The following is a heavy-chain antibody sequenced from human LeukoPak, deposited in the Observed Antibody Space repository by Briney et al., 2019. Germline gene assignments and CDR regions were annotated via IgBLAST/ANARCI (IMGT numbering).Heavy chain of an antibody. CDR2: IYYSGST. V-gene: IGHV4-59*01. J-gene: IGHJ6*02. CDR1: GGSISSYY. D-gene: IGHD1-7*01. CDR3: ARDRSNWNYGAFIYYGKDL. Sequence: PSETLSLTCTVSGGSISSYYRSWIRQPPGKGLEWIGYIYYSGSTNYNPSLKSRVTISVDTSKNQFSLKLSSVTAADTAVYYCARDRSNWNYGAFIYYGKDLWGPGTTVTVSS.